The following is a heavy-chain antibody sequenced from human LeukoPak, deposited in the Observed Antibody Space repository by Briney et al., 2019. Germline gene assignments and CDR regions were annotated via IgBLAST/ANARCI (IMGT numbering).Heavy chain of an antibody. V-gene: IGHV3-23*01. CDR1: GFSFSSYA. CDR2: ISGSGGST. CDR3: AKYRDEDDGWDPDNEGLYL. J-gene: IGHJ3*01. Sequence: GGSLRLSCAASGFSFSSYAMSWVPQAPEKGLEWVSAISGSGGSTYYADSVKGRFTIVRDDPKNTLYLQMNSLRADDKDVYYSAKYRDEDDGWDPDNEGLYLGGERTMVTVSS. D-gene: IGHD5-24*01.